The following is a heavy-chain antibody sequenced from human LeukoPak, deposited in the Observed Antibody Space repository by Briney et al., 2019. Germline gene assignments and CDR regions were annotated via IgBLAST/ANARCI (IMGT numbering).Heavy chain of an antibody. Sequence: GGSLRLSCAASGFTFSSYAMSWVRQAPGKGLEWVSAISGSGGSTYYADSVKGRFTISRDNSKNTLYLQMNSLRAEDTAVYYCAKDHDDYGDYRILDYWGQGTLVTVSS. CDR2: ISGSGGST. CDR3: AKDHDDYGDYRILDY. CDR1: GFTFSSYA. D-gene: IGHD4-17*01. J-gene: IGHJ4*02. V-gene: IGHV3-23*01.